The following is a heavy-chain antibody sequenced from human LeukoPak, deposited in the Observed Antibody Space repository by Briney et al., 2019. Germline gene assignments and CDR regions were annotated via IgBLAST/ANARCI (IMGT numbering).Heavy chain of an antibody. D-gene: IGHD3-22*01. CDR3: ARHDGHYYDSSGYYYLYAFDI. V-gene: IGHV4-34*01. CDR2: INHSGST. CDR1: GGSFSGYY. Sequence: SETLSLTCAVYGGSFSGYYWSWIRQPPGKGLEWIGEINHSGSTNYNPSLRSRAPISVDTSKNQFSLKLSSVTAADTAAYYCARHDGHYYDSSGYYYLYAFDIWGQGTMVTVSS. J-gene: IGHJ3*02.